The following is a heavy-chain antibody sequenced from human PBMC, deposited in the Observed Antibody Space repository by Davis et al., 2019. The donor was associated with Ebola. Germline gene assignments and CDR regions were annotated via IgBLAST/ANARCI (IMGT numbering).Heavy chain of an antibody. CDR2: IYYSGST. J-gene: IGHJ4*02. Sequence: SETLSLTCTVSGGSISSSSYYWDWIRQPPGKGLEWIGSIYYSGSTYYNPSLKSRVTISVDTSKNQFSLKLSSVTAADTAVYYCARRSAEGDYWGQGTLVTVSS. CDR3: ARRSAEGDY. V-gene: IGHV4-39*01. CDR1: GGSISSSSYY.